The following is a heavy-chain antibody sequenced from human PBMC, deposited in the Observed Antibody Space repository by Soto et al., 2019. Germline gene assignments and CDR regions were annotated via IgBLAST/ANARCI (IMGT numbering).Heavy chain of an antibody. CDR2: INDSGNI. CDR3: ARGLILWFGELSRRGGYYYYMDV. Sequence: WTWFRQTPEKGLEWIGEINDSGNINYNPSLKSRVTILVDTAKKQISLRLSSVTAADTAVYYCARGLILWFGELSRRGGYYYYMDVWGKGTTVTVSS. D-gene: IGHD3-10*01. V-gene: IGHV4-34*01. J-gene: IGHJ6*03.